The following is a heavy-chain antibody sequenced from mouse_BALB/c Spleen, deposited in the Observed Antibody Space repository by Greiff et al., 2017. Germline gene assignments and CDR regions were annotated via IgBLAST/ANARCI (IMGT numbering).Heavy chain of an antibody. D-gene: IGHD4-1*01. CDR1: GFAFSSYD. Sequence: EVQGVESGGGLVKPGGSLKLSCAASGFAFSSYDMSWVRQTPEKRLEWVAYISSGGGSTYYPDTVKGRFTISRDNAKNTLYLQMSSLRSEDTAMYYCARHEANWDGFAYWGQGTLVTVSA. J-gene: IGHJ3*01. V-gene: IGHV5-12-1*01. CDR2: ISSGGGST. CDR3: ARHEANWDGFAY.